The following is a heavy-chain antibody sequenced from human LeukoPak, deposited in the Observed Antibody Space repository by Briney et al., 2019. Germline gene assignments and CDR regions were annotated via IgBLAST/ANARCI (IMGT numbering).Heavy chain of an antibody. CDR3: AKDLAKWELLTLDAFDI. CDR2: TSYDGSNN. V-gene: IGHV3-30-3*01. D-gene: IGHD1-26*01. CDR1: GFTFSNYA. Sequence: PGGSLRLSCAASGFTFSNYAMHWVRQAPGKGLDWVAVTSYDGSNNYYAESVKGRFTISRDNSKDTLYLQMNSLRPEDTAVYYCAKDLAKWELLTLDAFDIWGQGTMVTVSS. J-gene: IGHJ3*02.